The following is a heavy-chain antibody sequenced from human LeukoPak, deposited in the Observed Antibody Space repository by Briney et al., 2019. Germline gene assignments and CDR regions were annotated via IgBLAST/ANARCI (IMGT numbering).Heavy chain of an antibody. CDR2: ISYDGSNK. CDR1: GFTFSSYA. V-gene: IGHV3-30-3*01. CDR3: ARPQGNYYDSSGYYYNAFDI. D-gene: IGHD3-22*01. J-gene: IGHJ3*02. Sequence: GGSLRLSCAASGFTFSSYAMHWVRQAPGKGLEWVAVISYDGSNKYYADSVKGRFTISRDNSKNTLYLQMNSLRAEDTAVYYCARPQGNYYDSSGYYYNAFDIWGQGTMVTVSS.